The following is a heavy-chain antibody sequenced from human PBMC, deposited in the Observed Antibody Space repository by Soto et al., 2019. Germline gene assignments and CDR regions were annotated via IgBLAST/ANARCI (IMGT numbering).Heavy chain of an antibody. CDR1: GGSFSGYY. CDR3: ARVPRWDY. J-gene: IGHJ4*02. Sequence: QVQLQQWGAGLLKPSETLSLTCAVYGGSFSGYYWSWIRQPPGKGLEWIGEINHSGSTNYNPSLKSRVTLSVDTSKNQCSLKLSSVTAADTAVYYCARVPRWDYWGQGTLVTVSS. V-gene: IGHV4-34*01. D-gene: IGHD2-15*01. CDR2: INHSGST.